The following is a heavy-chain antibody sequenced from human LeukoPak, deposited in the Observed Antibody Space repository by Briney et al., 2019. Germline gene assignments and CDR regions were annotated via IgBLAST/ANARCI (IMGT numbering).Heavy chain of an antibody. CDR3: ARGLGGPAATAEYFQH. CDR1: GGTFSSYA. D-gene: IGHD2-2*01. J-gene: IGHJ1*01. V-gene: IGHV1-69*05. Sequence: GSSVKVSCKASGGTFSSYAISWVRQAPGQGLEWMGGIIPIFGTANYAQKFQGRVTITTDESTSTAYMELSSLRSEGTAVYYCARGLGGPAATAEYFQHWGRGTLVTVSS. CDR2: IIPIFGTA.